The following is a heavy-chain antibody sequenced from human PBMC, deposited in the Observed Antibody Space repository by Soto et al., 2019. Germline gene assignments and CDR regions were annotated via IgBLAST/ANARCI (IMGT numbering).Heavy chain of an antibody. D-gene: IGHD2-8*01. CDR3: AAPNGERRYCFDT. CDR1: GGSISSYY. CDR2: FYYSGII. J-gene: IGHJ4*02. V-gene: IGHV4-59*04. Sequence: PSETLSLTCTVSGGSISSYYWSWIRQPPGKGLEWIGYFYYSGIIHYNPSLKSRVTISVDRSKNQFSLKLSSVTAADTALYYCAAPNGERRYCFDTWAPGTLVTVSS.